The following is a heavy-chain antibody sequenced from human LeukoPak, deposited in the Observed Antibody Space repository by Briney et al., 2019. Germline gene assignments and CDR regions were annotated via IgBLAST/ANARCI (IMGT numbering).Heavy chain of an antibody. J-gene: IGHJ6*03. CDR2: IIPIFGTA. CDR1: GGTFSSYA. Sequence: SVKVSCKASGGTFSSYAISWVRQAPGQGLEWMGGIIPIFGTANYAQKFQGRVTITADKSTSTAYMELSSLRSEDTAVYYCARTRSEWLDYYYYYMDVWGKGTTVTVSS. CDR3: ARTRSEWLDYYYYYMDV. D-gene: IGHD6-19*01. V-gene: IGHV1-69*06.